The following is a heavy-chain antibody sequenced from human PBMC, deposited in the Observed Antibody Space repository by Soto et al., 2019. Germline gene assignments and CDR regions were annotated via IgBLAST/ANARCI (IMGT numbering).Heavy chain of an antibody. CDR2: INHSGST. CDR3: ARGHSVKRLRFLEWLSPLVY. V-gene: IGHV4-39*07. J-gene: IGHJ4*02. D-gene: IGHD3-3*01. CDR1: GGSISSSSYY. Sequence: PSETLSLTCTVSGGSISSSSYYWGWIRQPPGKGLEWIGEINHSGSTNYNPSLKSRVTISVDTSKNQFSLKLSSVTAADTAVYYCARGHSVKRLRFLEWLSPLVYWGQGTLVTVSS.